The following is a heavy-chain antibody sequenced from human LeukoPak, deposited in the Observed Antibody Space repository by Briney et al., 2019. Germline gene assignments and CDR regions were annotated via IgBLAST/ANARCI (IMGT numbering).Heavy chain of an antibody. V-gene: IGHV3-30*18. Sequence: PGGSLRLSCVVSGLTFSSYGMHWVRQAPGKGLEWVAVISYDGSNKYYADSVKGRFTISRDNSKNTLYLRRNSLRAEDTAVFYCAKDAPPCSGGSCYSGYYFYGMDVWGKGTTVTVSS. CDR1: GLTFSSYG. CDR3: AKDAPPCSGGSCYSGYYFYGMDV. J-gene: IGHJ6*04. CDR2: ISYDGSNK. D-gene: IGHD2-15*01.